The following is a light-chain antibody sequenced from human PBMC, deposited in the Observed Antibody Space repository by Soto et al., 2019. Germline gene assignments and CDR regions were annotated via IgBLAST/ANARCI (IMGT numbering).Light chain of an antibody. CDR1: QTISSW. CDR3: QQYDYSRT. V-gene: IGKV1-5*01. CDR2: DVS. J-gene: IGKJ1*01. Sequence: DIQKTKSLSTRAGSVGERVTITCRASQTISSWLAWYQHKPGKAPKLLMFDVSRLESGVPSRFSGSGSGTEFTLTINSIHSDDFATYYCQQYDYSRTFGQGTNVDI.